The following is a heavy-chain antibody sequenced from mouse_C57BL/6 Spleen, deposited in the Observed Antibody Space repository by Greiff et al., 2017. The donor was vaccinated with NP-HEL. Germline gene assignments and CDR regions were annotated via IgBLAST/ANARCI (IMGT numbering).Heavy chain of an antibody. CDR2: IDPENGDT. V-gene: IGHV14-4*01. Sequence: EVKVVESGAELVRPGASVKLSCTASGFNIKDDYMHWVKQRPEQGLEWIAWIDPENGDTEYASKFQGKATITADTSSNTAYLQLSSLTSEDTAVYYCTTWINYYGSYFDYWGQGTTLTVSS. J-gene: IGHJ2*01. CDR1: GFNIKDDY. CDR3: TTWINYYGSYFDY. D-gene: IGHD1-1*01.